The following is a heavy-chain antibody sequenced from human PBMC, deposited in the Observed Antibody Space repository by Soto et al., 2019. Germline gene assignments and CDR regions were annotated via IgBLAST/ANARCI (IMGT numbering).Heavy chain of an antibody. CDR3: ARQDVVVPAGIPQFDP. D-gene: IGHD2-2*02. J-gene: IGHJ5*02. Sequence: GASVKVSCTASGYSFSSYGISWVRQAPGQGLEWMGWISPYNGNTNYAQKLQGRVTMTTDTSTSTAYMELRSLRSDDTAVYYCARQDVVVPAGIPQFDPWGQGTLVTVS. CDR1: GYSFSSYG. CDR2: ISPYNGNT. V-gene: IGHV1-18*04.